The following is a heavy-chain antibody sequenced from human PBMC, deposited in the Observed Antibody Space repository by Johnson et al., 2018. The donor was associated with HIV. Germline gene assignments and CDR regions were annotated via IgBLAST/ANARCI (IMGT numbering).Heavy chain of an antibody. CDR3: PVDTEAFDI. CDR2: ISYDGSNK. J-gene: IGHJ3*02. D-gene: IGHD1-14*01. V-gene: IGHV3-30-3*01. CDR1: GFTFSSYA. Sequence: QVQLVESGGGVVQPGRSLRLSCAASGFTFSSYAMHWVRQAPGKGLEWVAVISYDGSNKYYADSVKGRFTISRDNSKNTLYLQMNSLRAEDTAVYYCPVDTEAFDIWGQGTMVTLSS.